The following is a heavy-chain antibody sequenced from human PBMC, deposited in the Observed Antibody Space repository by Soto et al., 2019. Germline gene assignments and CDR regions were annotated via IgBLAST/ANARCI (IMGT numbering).Heavy chain of an antibody. Sequence: QVQLVESGGGVVQPGRSLRLSCAASGFTFSSYGMHWVRQAPGKGLEWVAVIWYDGSNKYYADSVKGRFTISRDNSKNKLYLQMNSLRAEDTAVYYCARVYSGYNPPPYGMDVWGQGTTVTVSS. CDR2: IWYDGSNK. D-gene: IGHD5-12*01. CDR1: GFTFSSYG. CDR3: ARVYSGYNPPPYGMDV. J-gene: IGHJ6*02. V-gene: IGHV3-33*01.